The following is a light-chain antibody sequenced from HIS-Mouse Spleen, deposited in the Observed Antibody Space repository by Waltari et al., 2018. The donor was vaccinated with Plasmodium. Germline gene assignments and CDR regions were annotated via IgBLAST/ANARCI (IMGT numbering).Light chain of an antibody. J-gene: IGLJ1*01. CDR3: QVWDSSSDHYV. Sequence: SYVLTQPPSVSVAPGQTARITCGGNNIGSKSVHWYRQKPGQAPVLVVYDDSARPSVIPERFSGSNSGNTATLTISRVEAGDEADYYCQVWDSSSDHYVFGTGTKVTVL. CDR2: DDS. CDR1: NIGSKS. V-gene: IGLV3-21*02.